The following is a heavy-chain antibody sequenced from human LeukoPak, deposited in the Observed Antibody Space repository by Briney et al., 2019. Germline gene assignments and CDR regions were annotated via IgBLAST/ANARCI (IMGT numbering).Heavy chain of an antibody. CDR3: ARMYSTDNWFDP. V-gene: IGHV1-8*01. CDR1: GYTFTSYD. CDR2: MNPNSGNT. J-gene: IGHJ5*02. D-gene: IGHD6-13*01. Sequence: ASVKVSCKASGYTFTSYDINWVRQATGQGLEWMGWMNPNSGNTGYAQKFQGRVTMTRNTSISTAYMELSSLRSEDTAVYYCARMYSTDNWFDPWGQGTLVTVSS.